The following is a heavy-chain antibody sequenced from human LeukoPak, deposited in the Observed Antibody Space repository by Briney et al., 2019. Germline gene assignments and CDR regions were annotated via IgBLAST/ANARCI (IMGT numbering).Heavy chain of an antibody. CDR2: IYYSDNI. CDR1: GGSISSSSYY. J-gene: IGHJ6*03. V-gene: IGHV4-39*07. Sequence: SETLSLTCTVSGGSISSSSYYWGWIRQPPGKGLEWIGSIYYSDNIYYNPSLKSRVTISVDTSKNQFSLKLSSVTAADTAVYYCARDREAWLSLKRVYFYYMDVWGRGITVTVSS. D-gene: IGHD3-22*01. CDR3: ARDREAWLSLKRVYFYYMDV.